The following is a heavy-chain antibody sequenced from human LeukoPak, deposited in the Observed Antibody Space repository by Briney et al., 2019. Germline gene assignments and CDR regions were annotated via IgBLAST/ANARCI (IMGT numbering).Heavy chain of an antibody. J-gene: IGHJ4*02. CDR3: ARDTPSRRDGYDFDY. CDR1: GYTFTSYG. D-gene: IGHD5-24*01. CDR2: ISGYNGNT. Sequence: ASVKVSCKASGYTFTSYGISWVRQAPGQGLEWMGWISGYNGNTNYAQELQGRVTMTTDTSTSAAYMELRSLRSDDTAVYYCARDTPSRRDGYDFDYWGQGTLVTVSS. V-gene: IGHV1-18*01.